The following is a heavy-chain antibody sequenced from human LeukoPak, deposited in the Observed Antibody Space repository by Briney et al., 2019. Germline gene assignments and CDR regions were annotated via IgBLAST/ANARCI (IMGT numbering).Heavy chain of an antibody. CDR2: IYPGDSDT. CDR1: GYSFTNYW. V-gene: IGHV5-51*01. CDR3: ASRRDYYDTSGYLYYFDY. Sequence: GESLKISCKGSGYSFTNYWIVWVRQMPGKGLEGMGIIYPGDSDTRYSPSFQGQVTISANKSINTAYLQWSSLKASDTAMYYCASRRDYYDTSGYLYYFDYWGQGTLVTVSS. J-gene: IGHJ4*02. D-gene: IGHD3-22*01.